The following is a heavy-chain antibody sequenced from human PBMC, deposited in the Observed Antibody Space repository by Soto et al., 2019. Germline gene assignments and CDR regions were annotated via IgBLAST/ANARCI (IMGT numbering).Heavy chain of an antibody. CDR2: ISLSGAST. V-gene: IGHV3-23*01. Sequence: EVQLLESGGGLVQPAGSLRLSCAASGFTFSTFVMSWVHQAPGKGLEWVSAISLSGASTYYADSVKGRFTIARDNSKNRVYLEMDSLRAEDTAVYYCAKQRGRTVTTSLDLWGQGTLVTVS. CDR1: GFTFSTFV. J-gene: IGHJ5*02. D-gene: IGHD4-17*01. CDR3: AKQRGRTVTTSLDL.